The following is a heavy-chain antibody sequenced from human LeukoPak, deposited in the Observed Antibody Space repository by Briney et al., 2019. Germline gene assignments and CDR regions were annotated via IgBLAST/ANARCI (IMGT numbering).Heavy chain of an antibody. CDR3: ARDWGYSGRSYYFDY. CDR2: LSSSSSYI. Sequence: GGSLRLSCAASGFTFSSYSMNWVRQAPGKGLEWVSSLSSSSSYIYYADSVKGRFTISRDNAKNSLYLQMSSLRAEDTAVYYCARDWGYSGRSYYFDYWGQGTLVTVSS. V-gene: IGHV3-21*01. CDR1: GFTFSSYS. J-gene: IGHJ4*02. D-gene: IGHD5-12*01.